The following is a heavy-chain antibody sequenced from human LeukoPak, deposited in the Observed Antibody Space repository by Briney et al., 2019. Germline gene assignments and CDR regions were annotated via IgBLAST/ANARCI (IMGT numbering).Heavy chain of an antibody. CDR3: ARGHTAVTRHFDF. J-gene: IGHJ4*02. D-gene: IGHD4-17*01. CDR2: ISSSGSTI. Sequence: PGGSLRLSCAASGFTFSRCEMNWVRQAPGKGLGWVSYISSSGSTIYYADSVKGRFTISRDDAKNLLYLDMNSLRAEDTAVYYCARGHTAVTRHFDFWGQGTLVTVSS. CDR1: GFTFSRCE. V-gene: IGHV3-48*03.